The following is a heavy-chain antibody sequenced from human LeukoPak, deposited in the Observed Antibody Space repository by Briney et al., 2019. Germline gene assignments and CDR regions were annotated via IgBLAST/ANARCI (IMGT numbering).Heavy chain of an antibody. Sequence: ASVKVSCKASGYTFTGYYMHWVRQAPGQGLEWMGWINPNSGGTNYAQKFQGRVTMTRDTSISTAYMELSRLRSDDTAVYYCARASSTMIVVVTLFDYWGQGTLVTVSS. CDR2: INPNSGGT. D-gene: IGHD3-22*01. CDR3: ARASSTMIVVVTLFDY. CDR1: GYTFTGYY. J-gene: IGHJ4*02. V-gene: IGHV1-2*02.